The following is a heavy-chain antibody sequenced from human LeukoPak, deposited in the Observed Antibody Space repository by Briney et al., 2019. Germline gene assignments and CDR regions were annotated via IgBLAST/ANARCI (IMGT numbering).Heavy chain of an antibody. Sequence: SETLSLTCTVSGGSISSSSYYWGWIRQPPGKGLEWIGSMYYSGSTYYNPSLKSRLTMSVDTSKNQLFLKLSSVTAADTAVYYCATSSDYYYYYMDVWGKGTTVTVSS. D-gene: IGHD1-26*01. CDR3: ATSSDYYYYYMDV. CDR2: MYYSGST. J-gene: IGHJ6*03. V-gene: IGHV4-39*01. CDR1: GGSISSSSYY.